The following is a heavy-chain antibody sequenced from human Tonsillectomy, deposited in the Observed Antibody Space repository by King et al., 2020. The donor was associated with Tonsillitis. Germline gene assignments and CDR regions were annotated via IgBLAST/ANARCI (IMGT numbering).Heavy chain of an antibody. D-gene: IGHD3-10*01. CDR2: ICYSGST. V-gene: IGHV4-39*07. Sequence: QLQESGPRLVKPSETLSLTCTVSGGSIRSTNYCWGWIRQPPGKGLEWTGSICYSGSTYYNPSRKSRVSISEDTSKNQFSMKLSSVTAADTAVYYCARALGAGIWFDPWGQGTLVTVSS. J-gene: IGHJ5*02. CDR3: ARALGAGIWFDP. CDR1: GGSIRSTNYC.